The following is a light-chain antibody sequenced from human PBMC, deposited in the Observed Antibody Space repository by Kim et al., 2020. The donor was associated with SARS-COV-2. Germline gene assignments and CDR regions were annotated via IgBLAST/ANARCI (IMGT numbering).Light chain of an antibody. CDR3: QSYDSSLSGSVV. J-gene: IGLJ2*01. CDR1: SSNIGAGYD. CDR2: GNS. Sequence: RVTISCTGSSSNIGAGYDVHWYQQLPGTAPNLLIYGNSNRPSGVPDRFSGSKSGTSASLAITGLQAEDEADYYCQSYDSSLSGSVVFGGGTKLTVL. V-gene: IGLV1-40*01.